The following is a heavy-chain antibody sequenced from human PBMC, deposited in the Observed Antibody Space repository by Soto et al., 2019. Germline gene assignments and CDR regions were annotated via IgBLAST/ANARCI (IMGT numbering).Heavy chain of an antibody. V-gene: IGHV4-28*01. CDR3: ARTKGSGNYEFDY. J-gene: IGHJ4*02. CDR1: GYSISSDNW. D-gene: IGHD3-10*01. CDR2: IDYSGST. Sequence: QVQLQESGPGLVKPVDTLSLTCVVSGYSISSDNWLGWVRQPPGQGLEWIGYIDYSGSTYYSASLKSRVTMSLDTSKNQFSLRLKSVTAVDTAVYYCARTKGSGNYEFDYWGQGTLVTVSS.